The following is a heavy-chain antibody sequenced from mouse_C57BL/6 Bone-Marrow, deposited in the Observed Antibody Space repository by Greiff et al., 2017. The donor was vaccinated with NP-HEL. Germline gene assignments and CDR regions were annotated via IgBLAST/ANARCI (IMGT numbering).Heavy chain of an antibody. CDR1: GYSFTGYY. CDR3: ARGGRQLRLPAWFAY. D-gene: IGHD3-2*02. Sequence: VQLKESGPELVKPGASVKISCKASGYSFTGYYMNWVKQSPEKSLEWIGEINPSTGGTTYNQKFKAKATLTVDKSSSTAYMQLKSLTSEDSAVYYCARGGRQLRLPAWFAYWGQGTLVTVSA. V-gene: IGHV1-42*01. J-gene: IGHJ3*01. CDR2: INPSTGGT.